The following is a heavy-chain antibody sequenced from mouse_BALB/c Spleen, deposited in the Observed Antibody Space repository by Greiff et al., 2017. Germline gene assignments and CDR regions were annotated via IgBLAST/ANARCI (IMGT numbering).Heavy chain of an antibody. CDR3: ARSFITTVKNYFDY. V-gene: IGHV1-69*02. D-gene: IGHD1-1*01. Sequence: QVHVKQPGAELVKPGASVKLSCKASGYTFTSYWMHWVKQRPGQGLEWIGEIDPSDSYTNYNQKFKGKATLTVDKSSSTAYMQLSSLTSEDSAVYYCARSFITTVKNYFDYWGQGTTLTVSS. J-gene: IGHJ2*01. CDR2: IDPSDSYT. CDR1: GYTFTSYW.